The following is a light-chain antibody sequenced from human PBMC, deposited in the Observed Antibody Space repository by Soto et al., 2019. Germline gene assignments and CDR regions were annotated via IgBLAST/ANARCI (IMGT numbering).Light chain of an antibody. Sequence: RMTQSPASLSAYEGDRVTITCRASDTINIYVNWYQQSPGKAPKLLILAASSLQSGVPSRFSGRGSGTDFALTISSLQPEDFAIYYCLQANRVPLSFGQGTRLEIK. CDR1: DTINIY. V-gene: IGKV1-39*01. CDR3: LQANRVPLS. CDR2: AAS. J-gene: IGKJ5*01.